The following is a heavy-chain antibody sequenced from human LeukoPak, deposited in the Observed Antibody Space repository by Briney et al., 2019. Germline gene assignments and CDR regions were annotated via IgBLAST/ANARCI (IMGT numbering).Heavy chain of an antibody. Sequence: SETLSLTCTVSGGSIRNSSFFWGWVRQSPGKGLEWIASIYYSGSTYYNPSLKSRVTITLDTSTNQFSLTLNSVAAADTAVYYCANSWYYYDSSGLPKADAFDRWGQGTLVTVSS. CDR1: GGSIRNSSFF. CDR2: IYYSGST. D-gene: IGHD3-22*01. V-gene: IGHV4-39*01. CDR3: ANSWYYYDSSGLPKADAFDR. J-gene: IGHJ3*01.